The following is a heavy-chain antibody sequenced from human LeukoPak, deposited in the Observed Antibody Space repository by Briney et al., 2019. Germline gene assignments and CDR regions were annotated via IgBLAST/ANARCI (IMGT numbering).Heavy chain of an antibody. V-gene: IGHV4-4*02. Sequence: PSETLSLTCAVSGGSISSSNWWSWVRQPPGKGLEWIGEIYHSGSTNYNPSLKSRVTISVDKSKNQFSLKLSSVTAADTAVYYCARDPQRGITGTTFYYYYMDVWGKGTTVTVSS. CDR1: GGSISSSNW. CDR2: IYHSGST. J-gene: IGHJ6*03. CDR3: ARDPQRGITGTTFYYYYMDV. D-gene: IGHD1-20*01.